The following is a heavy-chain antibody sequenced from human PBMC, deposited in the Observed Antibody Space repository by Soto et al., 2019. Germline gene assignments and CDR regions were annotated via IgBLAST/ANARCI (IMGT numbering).Heavy chain of an antibody. CDR1: GVTLSYYG. CDR2: IWNHGNTA. CDR3: ARLQYSTLLGGLGP. V-gene: IGHV3-33*01. Sequence: PGGSLRLSCVASGVTLSYYGVHWVRQSPGKGLEWVALIWNHGNTAYHADSVKGRFTVSRDNSRNTVYLQMNSLRAEDTAVYYCARLQYSTLLGGLGPWGRGTLVTVSS. J-gene: IGHJ5*02. D-gene: IGHD6-13*01.